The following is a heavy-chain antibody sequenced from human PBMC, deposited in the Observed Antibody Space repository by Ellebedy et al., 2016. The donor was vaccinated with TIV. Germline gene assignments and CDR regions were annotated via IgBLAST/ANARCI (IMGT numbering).Heavy chain of an antibody. D-gene: IGHD2-15*01. CDR2: ISGSVDST. CDR1: GFTFSSYV. J-gene: IGHJ4*02. Sequence: PGGSLRLSCADSGFTFSSYVMSWVRQAPGKGLEWVSTISGSVDSTHYADSVKGRFTISRDNSNNTLYLQMNSLRAEDTAVYYCAKDRYCSGGICYWADYWGQGTQVTVSS. CDR3: AKDRYCSGGICYWADY. V-gene: IGHV3-23*01.